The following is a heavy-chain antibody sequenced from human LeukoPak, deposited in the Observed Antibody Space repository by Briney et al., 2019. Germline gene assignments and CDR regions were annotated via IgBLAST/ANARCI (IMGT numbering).Heavy chain of an antibody. Sequence: GRSLRLSCAASGFTFSSYGMHWVRQAPGKGLEWVAVIWYDGSNKYYADSVKGRFTISRDNSKNTLYLQMNSLRAEDAAVYYCARPSLGYCSSTSCYAGYYFDYRGQGTLVTVSS. CDR3: ARPSLGYCSSTSCYAGYYFDY. D-gene: IGHD2-2*01. CDR1: GFTFSSYG. CDR2: IWYDGSNK. V-gene: IGHV3-33*01. J-gene: IGHJ4*02.